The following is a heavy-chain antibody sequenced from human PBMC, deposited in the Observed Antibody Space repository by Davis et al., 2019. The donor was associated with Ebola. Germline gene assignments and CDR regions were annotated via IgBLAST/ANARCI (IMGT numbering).Heavy chain of an antibody. CDR1: GFTVSSNY. CDR3: ARTYHIAARIV. CDR2: IYSGGRT. J-gene: IGHJ4*02. Sequence: GESLKISCAASGFTVSSNYMSWVRQAPGKGLEWVSVIYSGGRTYYADSVKGRFTISRDNSKNTLYLQMNSLRAEDTAVYYCARTYHIAARIVWGQGTLVTVSS. V-gene: IGHV3-53*01. D-gene: IGHD6-6*01.